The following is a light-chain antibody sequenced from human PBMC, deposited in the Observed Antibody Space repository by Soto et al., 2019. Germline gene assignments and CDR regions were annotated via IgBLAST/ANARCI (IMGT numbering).Light chain of an antibody. CDR2: EVT. Sequence: QSALTQPASVSGSPGQSITISCTGSSSDVGGYNFVSWHQHLPGTVPRLMIYEVTYRPSGISSRFSGSKSGNTASLTISGLQPEDEAYYYCSSYTSGSTLVFGGGTQLTVL. CDR1: SSDVGGYNF. V-gene: IGLV2-14*01. J-gene: IGLJ2*01. CDR3: SSYTSGSTLV.